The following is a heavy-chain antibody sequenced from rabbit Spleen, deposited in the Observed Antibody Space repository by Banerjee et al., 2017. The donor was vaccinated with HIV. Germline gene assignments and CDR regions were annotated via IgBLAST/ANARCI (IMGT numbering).Heavy chain of an antibody. CDR2: IAGGSSGFT. D-gene: IGHD8-1*01. CDR3: ARDTGSSFSSHGMDL. J-gene: IGHJ6*01. CDR1: GFSFSSNYY. Sequence: QEQLEESGGDLVKPGASLTLTCTASGFSFSSNYYMCWVRQAPGKGLEWISCIAGGSSGFTYSATWAKGRFTISKTSSTTVTLQMTSLTAADTATYFCARDTGSSFSSHGMDLWGQGTLVTVS. V-gene: IGHV1S45*01.